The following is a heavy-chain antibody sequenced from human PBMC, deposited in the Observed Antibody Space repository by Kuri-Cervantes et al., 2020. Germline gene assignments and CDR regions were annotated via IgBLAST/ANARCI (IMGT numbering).Heavy chain of an antibody. CDR1: GGTLRNYW. Sequence: GGSLRLSCAVSGGTLRNYWVHWVRQAPGKGLVWVSRINSDGSITSYADSVKGRFTISRDNSENSLYLQMNSLRAEDTAVYYCARERVGDTDYFDYWGQGTLVTVSS. CDR3: ARERVGDTDYFDY. CDR2: INSDGSIT. J-gene: IGHJ4*02. V-gene: IGHV3-74*01. D-gene: IGHD1-26*01.